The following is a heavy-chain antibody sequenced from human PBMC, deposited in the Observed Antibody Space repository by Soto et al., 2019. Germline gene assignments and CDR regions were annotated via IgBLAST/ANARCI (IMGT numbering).Heavy chain of an antibody. J-gene: IGHJ5*02. Sequence: LSLTCTVSGGSISSYYWSWIRQPPGKGLEWIGYIYYSGSTNYNPSLKSRVTISVDTSKNQFSLKLSSVTAADTAVYYCARDLAAAGRGLDPWGQGTLVTVSS. D-gene: IGHD6-13*01. V-gene: IGHV4-59*01. CDR3: ARDLAAAGRGLDP. CDR1: GGSISSYY. CDR2: IYYSGST.